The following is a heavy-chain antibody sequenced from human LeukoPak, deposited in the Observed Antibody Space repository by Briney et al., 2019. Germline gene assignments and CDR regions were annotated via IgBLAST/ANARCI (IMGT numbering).Heavy chain of an antibody. J-gene: IGHJ4*02. Sequence: SETLSLTCTVSGGSISSYYWSWIRQPPGKGLEWIGYVYYSGSTNYNPALKGRVTISVDTSKHQYSLKLSSVTAADAAVYYCARAKYYDFWGGYYFDYWGQGTLVTVSS. D-gene: IGHD3-3*01. CDR3: ARAKYYDFWGGYYFDY. CDR1: GGSISSYY. V-gene: IGHV4-59*01. CDR2: VYYSGST.